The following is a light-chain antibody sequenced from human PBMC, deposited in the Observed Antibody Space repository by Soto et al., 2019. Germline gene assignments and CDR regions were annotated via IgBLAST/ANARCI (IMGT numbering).Light chain of an antibody. Sequence: QSALTQPASVSGSPGQSITISCTGTSSDVGSYNLVSWYQQHPGKAPKLMIYEVSKRPSGVSNRFSGSKSGNTASPTISGLQAEDEADYYCCSYAGSSTWVFGTGTKVTVL. CDR3: CSYAGSSTWV. CDR1: SSDVGSYNL. J-gene: IGLJ1*01. V-gene: IGLV2-23*02. CDR2: EVS.